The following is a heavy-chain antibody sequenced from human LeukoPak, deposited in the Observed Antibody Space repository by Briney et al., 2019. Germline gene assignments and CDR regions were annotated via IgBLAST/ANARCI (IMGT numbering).Heavy chain of an antibody. J-gene: IGHJ5*02. CDR2: IYCNGST. D-gene: IGHD3-3*01. CDR1: GGSVSNSGYY. Sequence: SETLSLTCTVSGGSVSNSGYYWSWIRRHPGKGLEWIGNIYCNGSTYYSPSLKSRLSISVDTSKNQFSLKLSSVTAADTAVYYCARDRHITIFGVVPHRWFDPWGLGTLVTVSS. CDR3: ARDRHITIFGVVPHRWFDP. V-gene: IGHV4-31*03.